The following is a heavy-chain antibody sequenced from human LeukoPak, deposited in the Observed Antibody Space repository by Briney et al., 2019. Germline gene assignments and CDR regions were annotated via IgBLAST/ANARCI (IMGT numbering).Heavy chain of an antibody. CDR1: GGSLSSGDYY. CDR3: ARESIAAHY. V-gene: IGHV4-31*11. Sequence: PSETLSPTCAVSGGSLSSGDYYWSWIRQHPGKGLEWIGYISHSGSTYYSPSLKSRLSMSVDTSKNQFSLKLSSVTAADTAVYYCARESIAAHYWGQGTLVTVSS. CDR2: ISHSGST. D-gene: IGHD6-6*01. J-gene: IGHJ4*02.